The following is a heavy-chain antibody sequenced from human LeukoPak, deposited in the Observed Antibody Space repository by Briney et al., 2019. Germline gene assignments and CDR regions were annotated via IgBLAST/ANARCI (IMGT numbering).Heavy chain of an antibody. CDR1: GFTFSSYA. CDR2: IKQDGSEK. D-gene: IGHD3-16*01. V-gene: IGHV3-7*01. CDR3: ARGGGYYGMDV. J-gene: IGHJ6*02. Sequence: GGSLRLSCAASGFTFSSYAMSWVRQAPGKGLEWVANIKQDGSEKYYVDSVKGRFTISRDNAKNSLYLQMNSLRAEDTAVYYCARGGGYYGMDVWGQGTTVTVSS.